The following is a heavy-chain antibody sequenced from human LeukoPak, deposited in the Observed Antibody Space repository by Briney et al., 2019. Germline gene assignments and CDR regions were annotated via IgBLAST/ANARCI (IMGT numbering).Heavy chain of an antibody. CDR1: GYTFTGYY. J-gene: IGHJ4*02. CDR2: INPNSGGT. D-gene: IGHD3-3*01. V-gene: IGHV1-2*02. CDR3: ARFESIFGVVTLDY. Sequence: VSVKVSCKASGYTFTGYYMHWVRQAPGQGLEWMGWINPNSGGTNYAQKFQGRVTMTRDTSISTAYMELSRLRSDDTAVYYCARFESIFGVVTLDYWGQGTLVTVSS.